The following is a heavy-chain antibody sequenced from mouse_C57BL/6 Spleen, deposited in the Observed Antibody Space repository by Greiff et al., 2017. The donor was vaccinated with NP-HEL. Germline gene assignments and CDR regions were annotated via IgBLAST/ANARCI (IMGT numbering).Heavy chain of an antibody. D-gene: IGHD2-5*01. CDR3: ARSGRNYGYFDY. Sequence: QVQLQQPGAELVRPGTSVKLSCKASGYTFTSYWMHWVKQRPGQGLEWIGVIDPSDSYTNYNQKFKGKAKLTVDTSSSTAYMQLSSLTSEDSAVYYCARSGRNYGYFDYWGQGTTLTVSS. J-gene: IGHJ2*01. CDR2: IDPSDSYT. CDR1: GYTFTSYW. V-gene: IGHV1-59*01.